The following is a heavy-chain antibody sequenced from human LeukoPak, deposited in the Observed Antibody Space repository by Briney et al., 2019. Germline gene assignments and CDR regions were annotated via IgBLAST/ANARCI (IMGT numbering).Heavy chain of an antibody. CDR3: AREYSSWFDY. CDR1: GFTFSSYW. D-gene: IGHD6-6*01. CDR2: INSDGRTT. Sequence: QPGGSLTLSCAASGFTFSSYWMHWVRQAPGKGLVWVSRINSDGRTTTYADSVRGRFTISRDDAKNTLYLQMNSLRAEDTAVYYCAREYSSWFDYWGQGTLVSVSS. V-gene: IGHV3-74*01. J-gene: IGHJ4*02.